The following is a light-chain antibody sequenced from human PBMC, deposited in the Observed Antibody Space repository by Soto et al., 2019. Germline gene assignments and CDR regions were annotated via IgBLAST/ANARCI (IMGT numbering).Light chain of an antibody. CDR3: QQYNNWPLT. Sequence: EIVMTQSPATLSVSPGERATLSCRASQSVYSNLAWYQQKPGQAPRLLIYGTSTRATGIPGRFSGSGSGTEFSLTISSLQSEDFAVYYCQQYNNWPLTFGGGTKVEIK. CDR2: GTS. J-gene: IGKJ4*01. CDR1: QSVYSN. V-gene: IGKV3-15*01.